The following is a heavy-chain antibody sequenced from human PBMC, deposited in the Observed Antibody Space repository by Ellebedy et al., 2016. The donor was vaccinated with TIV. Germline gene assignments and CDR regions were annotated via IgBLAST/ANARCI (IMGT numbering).Heavy chain of an antibody. D-gene: IGHD6-25*01. V-gene: IGHV3-30-3*01. CDR1: GFTFSSNA. CDR2: ISNDGSKT. CDR3: ATSTYSSAWGDFGY. J-gene: IGHJ4*02. Sequence: PGGSLRLSCAASGFTFSSNAMHWVRQAPGKGLEWVAVISNDGSKTYYLDSEKGRFTISRDNSKNTLYLQMNSLTAEDTAVYYCATSTYSSAWGDFGYWGQGTLVTVSS.